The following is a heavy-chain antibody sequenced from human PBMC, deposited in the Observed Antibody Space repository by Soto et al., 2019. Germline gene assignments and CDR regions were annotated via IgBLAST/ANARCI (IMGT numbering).Heavy chain of an antibody. J-gene: IGHJ4*02. D-gene: IGHD1-7*01. V-gene: IGHV4-4*02. CDR3: ESRDPGTSVDY. Sequence: XETLSLSCAVSGVSFTSNNWWTWVRQPPGQGLEWIGEIYRTGSTNYNPSLKSRVTISLDKSENQFSLKVTSLTAADTAVYYCESRDPGTSVDYWGQGTLVTVSS. CDR2: IYRTGST. CDR1: GVSFTSNNW.